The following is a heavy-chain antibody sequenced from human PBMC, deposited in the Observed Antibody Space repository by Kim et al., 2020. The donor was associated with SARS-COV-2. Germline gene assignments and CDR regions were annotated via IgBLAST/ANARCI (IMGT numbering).Heavy chain of an antibody. Sequence: GGSLRLSCAASGFTFSSYAMHWVRQAPGKGLEWVAVISYDGSNKYYADSVKGRFTISRDNSKNTLYLQMNSLRAEDTAVYYCASGAAPFELDAFDIWGQGTMVTVSS. V-gene: IGHV3-30*04. CDR2: ISYDGSNK. J-gene: IGHJ3*02. D-gene: IGHD1-7*01. CDR1: GFTFSSYA. CDR3: ASGAAPFELDAFDI.